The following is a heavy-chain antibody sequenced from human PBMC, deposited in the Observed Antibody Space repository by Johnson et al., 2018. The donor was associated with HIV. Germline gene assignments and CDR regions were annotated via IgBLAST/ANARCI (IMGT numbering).Heavy chain of an antibody. CDR1: GFTFSSYG. CDR3: VKAREYDSTGHDAFDI. D-gene: IGHD3-22*01. J-gene: IGHJ3*02. V-gene: IGHV3-30*18. CDR2: ISYNGTNT. Sequence: VQLVESGGGVVQPGRSLRLSCVASGFTFSSYGMHWVRQTPGKGLAWVAVISYNGTNTWYADSVKGRFTISRDNSKNTMYLQLNSLRPEDTAVYYCVKAREYDSTGHDAFDIWGQGTMVTVSS.